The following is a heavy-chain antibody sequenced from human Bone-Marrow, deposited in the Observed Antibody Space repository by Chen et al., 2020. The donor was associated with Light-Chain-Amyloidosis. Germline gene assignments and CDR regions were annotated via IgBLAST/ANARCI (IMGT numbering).Heavy chain of an antibody. CDR3: ARDLHCSSTSCSWFDP. V-gene: IGHV4-31*03. CDR2: IYYSGST. Sequence: QVQLQESGPGLVKPSQTLSLTCTVSGGSISSGGYYWSWIRQHPGKGLEWIGYIYYSGSTYSNPSLKSRVTISVDTSKNQFSLKLSSVTAADTAVYYCARDLHCSSTSCSWFDPWGQGTLVTVSS. J-gene: IGHJ5*02. D-gene: IGHD2-2*01. CDR1: GGSISSGGYY.